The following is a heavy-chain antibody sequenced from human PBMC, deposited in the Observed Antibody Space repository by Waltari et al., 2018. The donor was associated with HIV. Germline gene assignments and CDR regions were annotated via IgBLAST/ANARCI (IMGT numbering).Heavy chain of an antibody. CDR1: GGSISSYNW. Sequence: QVQLQESGPGLVKPSETLSLTCAVSGGSISSYNWWSWVRQPPGKGLEGIGEMYHSGSTNYTPSLKSRVTIAVDKSKNQFSLKLSSVTAADTAVYYCAKVLTGDYGSSWFDPWGQGTLVTVSS. V-gene: IGHV4-4*02. D-gene: IGHD4-17*01. J-gene: IGHJ5*02. CDR2: MYHSGST. CDR3: AKVLTGDYGSSWFDP.